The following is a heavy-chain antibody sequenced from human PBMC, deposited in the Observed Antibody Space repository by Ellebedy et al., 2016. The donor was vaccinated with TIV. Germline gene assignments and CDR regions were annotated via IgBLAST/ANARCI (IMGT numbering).Heavy chain of an antibody. CDR2: INDVGTT. J-gene: IGHJ4*02. V-gene: IGHV4-34*01. CDR1: GASLSGYQ. Sequence: MPSETLSLTCAVYGASLSGYQWSWIRLSPGKGLQWIGEINDVGTTNYNPSPKSRVTISVDTSKNQFSLKLSPVTAADTAVYYCATTYVDTAMVRYWGQGTLVTVSS. CDR3: ATTYVDTAMVRY. D-gene: IGHD5-18*01.